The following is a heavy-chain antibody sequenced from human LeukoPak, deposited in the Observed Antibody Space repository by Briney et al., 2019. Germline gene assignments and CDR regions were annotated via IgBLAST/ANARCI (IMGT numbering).Heavy chain of an antibody. CDR2: IWYDGSNK. D-gene: IGHD2-2*01. CDR3: ARGALVVPAAMDYYYGMDV. CDR1: GFTFSSYG. J-gene: IGHJ6*02. Sequence: GGSLRLSCAASGFTFSSYGMHWVRQAPGKGLEWVAVIWYDGSNKYYADSVKGRFTISRDNSKNTLYLQMNSLRAEDTAVYYCARGALVVPAAMDYYYGMDVWGQGTTVTVSS. V-gene: IGHV3-33*01.